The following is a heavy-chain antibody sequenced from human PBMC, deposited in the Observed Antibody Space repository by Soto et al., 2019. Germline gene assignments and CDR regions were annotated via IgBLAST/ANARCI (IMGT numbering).Heavy chain of an antibody. J-gene: IGHJ6*02. CDR3: ARGYYYGSGSYQDYYYYYGMDV. V-gene: IGHV1-2*04. Sequence: QVPLVQSGAEVKKPGASVKVSCKASGYTFTGYYMHWVRQAPGQGLEWMGWINPNSGGTNYAQKFQGWVTMTRDTSISTAYMELSRLRSDDTAVYYCARGYYYGSGSYQDYYYYYGMDVWGQGTTVTVSS. D-gene: IGHD3-10*01. CDR2: INPNSGGT. CDR1: GYTFTGYY.